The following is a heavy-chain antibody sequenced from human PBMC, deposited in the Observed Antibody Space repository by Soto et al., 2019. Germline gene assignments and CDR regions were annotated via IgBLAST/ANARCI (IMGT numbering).Heavy chain of an antibody. J-gene: IGHJ5*02. CDR3: AKSVTTVAGTSWFDP. CDR2: ISWNSGSI. D-gene: IGHD6-19*01. Sequence: EVQLVESGGGLVQPGRSLRLSCAASGFTFDDYAMHWVRQALGKGLEWVSGISWNSGSIGYADSVKGRFTISRDNAKNSLYLQMNSLRAEDTALYYCAKSVTTVAGTSWFDPWGQGTLVTVSS. CDR1: GFTFDDYA. V-gene: IGHV3-9*01.